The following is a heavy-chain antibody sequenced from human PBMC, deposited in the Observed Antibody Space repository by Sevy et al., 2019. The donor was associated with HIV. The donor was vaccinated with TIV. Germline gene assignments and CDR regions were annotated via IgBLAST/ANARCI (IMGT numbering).Heavy chain of an antibody. V-gene: IGHV4-30-4*01. CDR1: GGSISTTDYY. CDR3: ARGVGGPGVMISIGGAKYGFDF. D-gene: IGHD3-16*01. Sequence: SETLSLTCTVSGGSISTTDYYWSWIRQPPGKGLEWIGYIHYTGTTYYNPSLKSRLSRISVDTSRNQFSLKLSFVTAADTAVYYCARGVGGPGVMISIGGAKYGFDFWGQGRMVTVS. J-gene: IGHJ3*01. CDR2: IHYTGTT.